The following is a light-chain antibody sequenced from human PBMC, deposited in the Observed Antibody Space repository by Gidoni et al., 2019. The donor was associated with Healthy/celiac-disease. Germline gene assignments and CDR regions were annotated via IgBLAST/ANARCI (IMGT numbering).Light chain of an antibody. V-gene: IGKV1-39*01. CDR1: QSISSY. CDR2: AAS. Sequence: DIQMTQSPSSLSASVGYRVTITCRASQSISSYLNWYQQKPGKAPKLLIYAASSLQSGVPSRFSGSGSGTDFTLTISSLQPEDFATYYCQQSYSTPYTVGQWTKLEIK. CDR3: QQSYSTPYT. J-gene: IGKJ2*01.